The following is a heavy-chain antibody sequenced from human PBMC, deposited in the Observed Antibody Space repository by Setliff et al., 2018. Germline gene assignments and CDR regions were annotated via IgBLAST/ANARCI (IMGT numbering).Heavy chain of an antibody. V-gene: IGHV3-7*01. D-gene: IGHD2-15*01. CDR3: ARRLPYFGMDV. J-gene: IGHJ6*02. Sequence: ETLSLTCTVYGGSLSNYYWSWVRQPPGKGPEWVANIKGDDSEKYYVDSVKGRFTVSRDNSENSLHLQMTSLSAEDTAVYYCARRLPYFGMDVWGQGTTVTVSS. CDR1: GGSLSNYY. CDR2: IKGDDSEK.